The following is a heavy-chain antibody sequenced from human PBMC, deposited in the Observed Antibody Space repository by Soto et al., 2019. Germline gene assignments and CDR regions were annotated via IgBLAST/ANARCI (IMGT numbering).Heavy chain of an antibody. Sequence: GGSLRLSCAASGFTFSSYAMSWVRQAPGKGLEWVSAISGSGGSTYYADSVKGRFTISRDNSKNTLYLQMNSLRAEDTAVYYCAKDYYFWSGYSFGLWDYWGQGTLVTVSS. J-gene: IGHJ4*02. CDR3: AKDYYFWSGYSFGLWDY. V-gene: IGHV3-23*01. CDR2: ISGSGGST. CDR1: GFTFSSYA. D-gene: IGHD3-3*01.